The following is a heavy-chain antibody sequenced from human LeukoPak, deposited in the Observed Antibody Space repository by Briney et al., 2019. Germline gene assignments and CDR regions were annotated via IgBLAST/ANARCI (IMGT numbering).Heavy chain of an antibody. Sequence: SETLSLTCTVSGDSISSGNYWGWIRQPPGKGLEWIGSIYYSGSTYYNPSLKSRVTISVDTSKNQFSLKLSSVTAADTAVYYCARVLYSSSSVYYYYGMDVWGQGTTVTVSS. D-gene: IGHD6-13*01. CDR1: GDSISSGNY. V-gene: IGHV4-38-2*02. CDR3: ARVLYSSSSVYYYYGMDV. J-gene: IGHJ6*02. CDR2: IYYSGST.